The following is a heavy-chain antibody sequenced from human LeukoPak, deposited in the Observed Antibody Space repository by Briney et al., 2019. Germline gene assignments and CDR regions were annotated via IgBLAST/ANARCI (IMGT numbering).Heavy chain of an antibody. Sequence: VASVKVSCKVSGYTLTELSMHWVRQAPGKGLEWMGGFDPEDGETIYPQKSQGRVTMTEDTSTDTAYMELSSLRSEDTAVYYCATPSGSYAGDAFDIWGQGTMVTVSS. CDR2: FDPEDGET. CDR1: GYTLTELS. D-gene: IGHD1-26*01. J-gene: IGHJ3*02. V-gene: IGHV1-24*01. CDR3: ATPSGSYAGDAFDI.